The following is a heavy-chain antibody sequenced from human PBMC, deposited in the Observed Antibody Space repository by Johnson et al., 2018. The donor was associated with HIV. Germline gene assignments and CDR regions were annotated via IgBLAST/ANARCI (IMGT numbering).Heavy chain of an antibody. Sequence: QVQLVESGGDLVKAGGSLRLSCAASGSTFSDYYINWIRQPPGKGLEWVSSISSTGHTLYYADSVKGRFTISTDNAKNSLYLQMNSLRAEDTAVYYCARGGQWGATDGFDIWGQGTMVTVSS. V-gene: IGHV3-11*04. D-gene: IGHD6-19*01. CDR3: ARGGQWGATDGFDI. CDR2: ISSTGHTL. J-gene: IGHJ3*02. CDR1: GSTFSDYY.